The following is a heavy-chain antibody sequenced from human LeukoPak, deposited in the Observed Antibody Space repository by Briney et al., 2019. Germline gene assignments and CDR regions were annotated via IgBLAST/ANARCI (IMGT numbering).Heavy chain of an antibody. J-gene: IGHJ5*02. CDR2: IYYSGST. V-gene: IGHV4-59*01. CDR3: ARVASSGRWFDP. Sequence: PSETLSLTCRVSGCSISSYYWSWIRQPPGKGLEWIGYIYYSGSTNYNPSLKSRVTISVDTSKNQFSLKLSSVTAADTAVYYCARVASSGRWFDPWGQGTLVTVSS. CDR1: GCSISSYY. D-gene: IGHD1-26*01.